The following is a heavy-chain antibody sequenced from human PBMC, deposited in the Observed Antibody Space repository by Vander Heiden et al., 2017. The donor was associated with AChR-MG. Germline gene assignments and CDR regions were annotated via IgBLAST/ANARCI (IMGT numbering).Heavy chain of an antibody. CDR2: IIPIFGTA. J-gene: IGHJ4*02. CDR3: ARTREAAFIVGATTADY. CDR1: GGTFSSYA. V-gene: IGHV1-69*06. Sequence: QVQLVQSGAEVKKPGSSVKVSCKASGGTFSSYASNWVRQAPGQGLEWMGGIIPIFGTANYAQKFQGRVTITADKSTSTAYMELSSLRSEDTAVYYCARTREAAFIVGATTADYWGQGTLVTVSS. D-gene: IGHD1-26*01.